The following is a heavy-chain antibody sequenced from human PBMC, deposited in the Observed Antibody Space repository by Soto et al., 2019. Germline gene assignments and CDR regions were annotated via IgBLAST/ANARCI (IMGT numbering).Heavy chain of an antibody. Sequence: QVQLVQSGAEVKKPGSSVKVSCKASGGAFSTYAISWVRQAPGQGLEWMGGIIPIFGTANKAQKFQGRGTITADDSTRTDYMELSSLRPEDTAVYYCATDSPVSADSGSYPLGYWGQGTLVTVSS. CDR2: IIPIFGTA. V-gene: IGHV1-69*01. CDR1: GGAFSTYA. J-gene: IGHJ4*02. CDR3: ATDSPVSADSGSYPLGY. D-gene: IGHD1-26*01.